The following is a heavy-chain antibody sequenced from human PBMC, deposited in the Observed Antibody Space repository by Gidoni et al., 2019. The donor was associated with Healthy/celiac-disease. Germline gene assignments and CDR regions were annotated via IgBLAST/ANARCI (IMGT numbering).Heavy chain of an antibody. CDR2: ISSNGGST. Sequence: EVQLVESGGGLVQPGGSLRLSCAASGFTFSSYAMHWVRQAPGKGLEYVSAISSNGGSTYYANSVKGRFTISRDNSKNTLYLQMGSLRAEDMAVYYCARGHPVWGYEEFDYWGQGTLVTVSS. D-gene: IGHD5-12*01. V-gene: IGHV3-64*01. CDR1: GFTFSSYA. CDR3: ARGHPVWGYEEFDY. J-gene: IGHJ4*02.